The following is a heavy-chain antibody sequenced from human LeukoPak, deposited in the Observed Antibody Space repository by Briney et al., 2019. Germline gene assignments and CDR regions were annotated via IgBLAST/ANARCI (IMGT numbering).Heavy chain of an antibody. J-gene: IGHJ5*02. CDR3: ARDLQNYYGSELVRFDP. D-gene: IGHD3-10*01. CDR1: GGSISSYY. CDR2: IYTSGST. V-gene: IGHV4-4*07. Sequence: SETLSLTCTVSGGSISSYYWSWIRQPAGKGLEWIGRIYTSGSTNYNPSLKSRVTMSVETSKNQFSLKLSSVTAADTAVYYCARDLQNYYGSELVRFDPWGQGTLVTVSS.